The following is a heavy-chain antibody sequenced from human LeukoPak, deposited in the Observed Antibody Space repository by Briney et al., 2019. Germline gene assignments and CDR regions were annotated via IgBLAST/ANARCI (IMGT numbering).Heavy chain of an antibody. Sequence: SETLSLTCTVSGDSISSYYWGWIRQPPGKGLEWIGYIYYSGSTNYNPSLKSRVTISVDTSKNQFSLKLSSVTAADTAVYYCARGIGELGIDYWGQGTLVTVSS. CDR3: ARGIGELGIDY. CDR1: GDSISSYY. J-gene: IGHJ4*02. V-gene: IGHV4-59*01. D-gene: IGHD7-27*01. CDR2: IYYSGST.